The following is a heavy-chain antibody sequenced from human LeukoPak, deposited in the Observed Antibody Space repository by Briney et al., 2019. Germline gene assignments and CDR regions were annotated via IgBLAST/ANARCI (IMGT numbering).Heavy chain of an antibody. V-gene: IGHV3-74*01. CDR1: GFTFSSYW. CDR3: VRGQTMVDY. J-gene: IGHJ4*02. CDR2: INSDGSST. D-gene: IGHD3-10*01. Sequence: GGSLRLSCAASGFTFSSYWMHWVRQAPGKGLVWASRINSDGSSTSYADSVKGRFTTSRDNAKNTLYLQMNSLRTEDTAVYYCVRGQTMVDYWGQGTLVTVSS.